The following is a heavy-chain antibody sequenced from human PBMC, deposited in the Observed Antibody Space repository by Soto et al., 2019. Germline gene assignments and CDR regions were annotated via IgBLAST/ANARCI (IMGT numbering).Heavy chain of an antibody. V-gene: IGHV1-69*13. CDR1: GYTFNTFG. J-gene: IGHJ4*02. Sequence: ASVKVSCKASGYTFNTFGITWVRQAPGQGLEWMGGIIPIFGTANYAQKFQGRVTITADESTSTAYMELSSLRSEDTAVYYCAGDVDTAMVRFDYWGQRTLVTVSS. D-gene: IGHD5-18*01. CDR3: AGDVDTAMVRFDY. CDR2: IIPIFGTA.